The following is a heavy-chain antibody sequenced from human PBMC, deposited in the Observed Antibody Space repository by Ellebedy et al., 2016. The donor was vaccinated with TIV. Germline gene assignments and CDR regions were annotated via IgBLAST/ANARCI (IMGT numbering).Heavy chain of an antibody. CDR1: GFTFSSYG. J-gene: IGHJ6*02. D-gene: IGHD3-22*01. Sequence: GGSLRLSXAASGFTFSSYGMHWVRQAPGKGLEWVAVIWYDGSNKYYADSVKGRFTISRDNSKNTLYLQMNSLRAEDTAVYYCARDMIVVVITVGEDEGYGMDVWGQGTTVTVSS. V-gene: IGHV3-33*01. CDR2: IWYDGSNK. CDR3: ARDMIVVVITVGEDEGYGMDV.